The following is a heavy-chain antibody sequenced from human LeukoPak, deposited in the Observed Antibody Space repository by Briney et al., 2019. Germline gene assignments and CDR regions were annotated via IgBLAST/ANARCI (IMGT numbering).Heavy chain of an antibody. J-gene: IGHJ4*02. CDR3: ATSGYPPVFDY. Sequence: SETLSLTCTVSGGSISNFYWSWIRQPPGKGLEWVGYIYSSGSTNYNPSLKSRVTISVDTSKNQFSLKLSSVTAADTAVYYCATSGYPPVFDYWGQGTLVTVSS. CDR1: GGSISNFY. V-gene: IGHV4-59*01. CDR2: IYSSGST. D-gene: IGHD3-22*01.